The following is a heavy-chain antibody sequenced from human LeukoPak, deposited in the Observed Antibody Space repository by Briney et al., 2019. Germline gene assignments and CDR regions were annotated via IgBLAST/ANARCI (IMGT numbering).Heavy chain of an antibody. CDR3: ARSPMVTLHYFDY. CDR1: GFTFSSYA. J-gene: IGHJ4*02. D-gene: IGHD4-23*01. CDR2: ISYDGSNK. V-gene: IGHV3-30-3*01. Sequence: GRSLRLSCAASGFTFSSYAMHWVRQAPGKGLEWVAVISYDGSNKYYADSVKGRFTISRDNSKNTLYLQMNSLRAEDTAVYYCARSPMVTLHYFDYWGQGTLVTVSS.